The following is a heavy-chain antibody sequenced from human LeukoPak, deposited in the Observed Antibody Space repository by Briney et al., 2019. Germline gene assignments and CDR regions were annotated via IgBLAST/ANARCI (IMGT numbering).Heavy chain of an antibody. Sequence: GSLRLSCAASGFTFSSYAMSWVRQAPGKGLEWVSAISGSGGSTYYADSVKGRFTISRDNSKNTLYLQMNSLRAEDTAVYYCAKWGDYDILTGYYDSDYWGQGTLVTVSS. J-gene: IGHJ4*02. V-gene: IGHV3-23*01. CDR3: AKWGDYDILTGYYDSDY. D-gene: IGHD3-9*01. CDR1: GFTFSSYA. CDR2: ISGSGGST.